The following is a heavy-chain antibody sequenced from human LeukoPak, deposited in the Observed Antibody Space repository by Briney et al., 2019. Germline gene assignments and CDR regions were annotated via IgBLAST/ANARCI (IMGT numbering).Heavy chain of an antibody. Sequence: GGSLRLSCAASGFTFSSYSMNWVRQAPGKGLEWVSYISGTSNTIYYDDSVKGRFTASRDNAKNSLYLQMNSLRAEDTAIYYCARDLGSYSSGWYMGFDYWGQGTLVTVSS. D-gene: IGHD6-19*01. CDR1: GFTFSSYS. CDR3: ARDLGSYSSGWYMGFDY. J-gene: IGHJ4*02. CDR2: ISGTSNTI. V-gene: IGHV3-48*01.